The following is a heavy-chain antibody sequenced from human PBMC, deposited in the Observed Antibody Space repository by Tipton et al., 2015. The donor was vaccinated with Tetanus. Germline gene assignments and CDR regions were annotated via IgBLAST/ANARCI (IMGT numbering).Heavy chain of an antibody. J-gene: IGHJ4*02. CDR2: INWNGGST. V-gene: IGHV3-20*01. D-gene: IGHD5-18*01. Sequence: SLRLSCAASGFTFDDYGMSWVRQAPGKGLEWVSGINWNGGSTGYADSVKGRFTISRDNAKNSLYLQMNSLRAEDTALYHCARAPELRGYSYGYEDYWGQGTLVTVSS. CDR1: GFTFDDYG. CDR3: ARAPELRGYSYGYEDY.